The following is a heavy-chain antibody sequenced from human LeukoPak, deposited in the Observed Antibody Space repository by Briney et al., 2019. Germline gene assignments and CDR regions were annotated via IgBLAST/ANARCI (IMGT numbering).Heavy chain of an antibody. V-gene: IGHV3-30*18. Sequence: GGSLRLSCAASGFTFSNYGMHWVRQAPGKGLEWVAVISYDGSNKCYADSVKGRFTISRDNSKNTLYLQMNSLRAEDTAVYYCAKRGYYGSGRYFDYWGQGTLVTVSS. D-gene: IGHD3-10*01. CDR2: ISYDGSNK. CDR1: GFTFSNYG. J-gene: IGHJ4*02. CDR3: AKRGYYGSGRYFDY.